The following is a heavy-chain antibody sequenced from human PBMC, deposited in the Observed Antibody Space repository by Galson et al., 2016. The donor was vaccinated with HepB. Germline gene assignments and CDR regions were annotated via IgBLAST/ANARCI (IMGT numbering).Heavy chain of an antibody. J-gene: IGHJ4*02. D-gene: IGHD2-8*01. Sequence: QSGAEVTKPGESLQISCKGSGYSFSSNWIGWVRQMPVKGLEWMGITHPADSNTRYSPSFQGHVTIPADRSISTAYLQWSSLKASDTPVYYCVTRVGGNGVCQSPDDCGQGTLVIVSS. CDR3: VTRVGGNGVCQSPDD. V-gene: IGHV5-51*03. CDR2: THPADSNT. CDR1: GYSFSSNW.